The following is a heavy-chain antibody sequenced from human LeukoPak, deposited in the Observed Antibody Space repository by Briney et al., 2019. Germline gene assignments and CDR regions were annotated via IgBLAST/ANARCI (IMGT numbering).Heavy chain of an antibody. D-gene: IGHD3-3*01. CDR3: ARDTYYDFWSGYFPFDY. J-gene: IGHJ4*02. CDR1: GYTFTSYG. Sequence: ASVKVSCKASGYTFTSYGISWVRQAPGQGLEWMGWISAYNGNTNYSQKLQGRVTMTTDTSTSTAYMELRSLRSDDTAVYYCARDTYYDFWSGYFPFDYWGQGTLVTVSS. CDR2: ISAYNGNT. V-gene: IGHV1-18*01.